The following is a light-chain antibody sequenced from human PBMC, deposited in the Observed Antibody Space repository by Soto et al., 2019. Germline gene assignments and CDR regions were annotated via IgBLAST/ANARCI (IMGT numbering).Light chain of an antibody. CDR2: GAS. V-gene: IGKV3D-20*02. CDR3: QQRYNWPLT. Sequence: EIVLTQSPGTLSLSPGERATLSCRASQSVTSSYLAWYQQKPGQAPRRLIYGASIRATGIPDKFSGSGSGTDFTLTISRLEPEDFALYFCQQRYNWPLTFGGGTKVDIK. CDR1: QSVTSSY. J-gene: IGKJ4*01.